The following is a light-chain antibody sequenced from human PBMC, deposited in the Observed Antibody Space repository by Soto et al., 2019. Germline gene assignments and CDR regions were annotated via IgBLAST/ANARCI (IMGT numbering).Light chain of an antibody. CDR1: QRISTW. CDR3: KQYNSYSS. J-gene: IGKJ1*01. Sequence: DVQMTQSPSTLSASVGDRVTITCRASQRISTWLAWYQQKPGKAPKLLIYKASTLESGVPSRFSGSGSGTDFTITISSLQPDDFATYYCKQYNSYSSFGQGTKVEIK. V-gene: IGKV1-5*03. CDR2: KAS.